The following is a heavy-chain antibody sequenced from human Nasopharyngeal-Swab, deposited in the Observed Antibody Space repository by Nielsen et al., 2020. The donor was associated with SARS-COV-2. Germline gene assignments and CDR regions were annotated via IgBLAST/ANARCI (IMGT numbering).Heavy chain of an antibody. CDR3: AKKYGTRGWYVGLDY. J-gene: IGHJ4*02. D-gene: IGHD6-19*01. Sequence: GGSLRLSCAASGFGFSAFAMSWVRQAPGKGLEWVSAAGGNDGSTFYADSVRGRFTISRYNSKNTLYLQMNSLRAEDTALYYCAKKYGTRGWYVGLDYWGQGTQVTVSS. CDR1: GFGFSAFA. CDR2: AGGNDGST. V-gene: IGHV3-23*01.